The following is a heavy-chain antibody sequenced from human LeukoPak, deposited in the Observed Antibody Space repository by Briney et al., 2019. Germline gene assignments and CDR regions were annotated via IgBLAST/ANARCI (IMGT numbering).Heavy chain of an antibody. V-gene: IGHV3-23*01. CDR1: GFRFSNFA. Sequence: GGSLRLSCAASGFRFSNFAMSWVRQAPGKGLEWVSLIIGSSGDTLYADSVKGRFTISRDISKNRLYLQMNSLRAEDTALYYCARGAYDYIEMGYFDDWGQGTLVTVSS. D-gene: IGHD5-12*01. CDR3: ARGAYDYIEMGYFDD. CDR2: IIGSSGDT. J-gene: IGHJ4*02.